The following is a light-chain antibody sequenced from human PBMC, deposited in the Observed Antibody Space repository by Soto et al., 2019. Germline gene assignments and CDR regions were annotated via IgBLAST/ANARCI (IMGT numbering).Light chain of an antibody. CDR1: QGIVRW. Sequence: DIHMTQSPSTLSASVGDRVTITCRASQGIVRWLAWYQQKPGKAPKLLIYDASSLESGVPSRFSGSGDGTEFKLTISSLQTDDFATYYCQHYYGFSRTFGQGTKVDIK. J-gene: IGKJ1*01. CDR2: DAS. CDR3: QHYYGFSRT. V-gene: IGKV1-5*01.